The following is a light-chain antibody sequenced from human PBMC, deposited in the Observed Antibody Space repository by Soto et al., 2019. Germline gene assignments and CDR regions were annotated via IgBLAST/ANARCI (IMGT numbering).Light chain of an antibody. V-gene: IGLV2-14*01. CDR1: SSDVGGYNY. CDR3: SSYTSSSIV. CDR2: EVS. J-gene: IGLJ1*01. Sequence: QYALTQPASVSGSPGQSIPISCTGTSSDVGGYNYVSWYQQHPGKAPKLMIYEVSNRPSGVSNRFSGSKSGNTASLTISGLQAEDEADYYCSSYTSSSIVFGTGTKVTVL.